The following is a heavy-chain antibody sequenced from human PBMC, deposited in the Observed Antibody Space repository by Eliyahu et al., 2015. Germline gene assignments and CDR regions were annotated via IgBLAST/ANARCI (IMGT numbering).Heavy chain of an antibody. CDR1: GYTFSAYY. CDR3: ARKGSYSQLDP. Sequence: QVQLEQSGPEVMKTGTSVRVSCKSSGYTFSAYYMYWVRLAPGQGLEWMGWINPTSGGTKFAQKFKGRVTMTRDTSTNTVYMELTSLTPDDSAIYYCARKGSYSQLDPWGQGSLVTVSS. D-gene: IGHD2-15*01. J-gene: IGHJ5*02. CDR2: INPTSGGT. V-gene: IGHV1-2*02.